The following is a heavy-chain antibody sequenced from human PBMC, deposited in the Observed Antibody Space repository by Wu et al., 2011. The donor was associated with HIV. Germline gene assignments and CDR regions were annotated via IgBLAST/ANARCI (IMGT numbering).Heavy chain of an antibody. V-gene: IGHV1-2*02. CDR1: GYIFTGYY. Sequence: QVQLVQSGAEVKKPGASVKVSCKASGYIFTGYYMHWVRQAPGQGLEWMGWINPNSGDTNYAQKVQGRVTMTTDASTSTVYMEVRSLRSDDTAVYYCARDPPGYPYFFDYWGQGTLVTVSS. D-gene: IGHD5-12*01. J-gene: IGHJ4*02. CDR3: ARDPPGYPYFFDY. CDR2: INPNSGDT.